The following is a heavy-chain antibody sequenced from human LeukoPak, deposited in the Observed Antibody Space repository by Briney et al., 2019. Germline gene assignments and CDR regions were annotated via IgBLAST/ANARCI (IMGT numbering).Heavy chain of an antibody. D-gene: IGHD1-7*01. V-gene: IGHV7-4-1*02. CDR3: ARDYTVTLGTTTYFQH. CDR1: GYTFTSYD. J-gene: IGHJ1*01. CDR2: INTNTGNP. Sequence: ASVKVSCKASGYTFTSYDINWVRQAPGQGLEWMGWINTNTGNPTYAQGFTGRFVFSLDSSVSTAYLQISSLKAEDTAVYYCARDYTVTLGTTTYFQHWGQGTLVTVSS.